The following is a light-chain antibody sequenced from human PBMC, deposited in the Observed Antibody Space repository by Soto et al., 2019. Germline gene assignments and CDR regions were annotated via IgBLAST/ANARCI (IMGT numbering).Light chain of an antibody. V-gene: IGKV3-11*01. CDR2: DAS. CDR3: QQRSNWPSIT. J-gene: IGKJ5*01. CDR1: QSVSSY. Sequence: EFVLTQSPGTLSLSPGEGSTLSFRSSQSVSSYLAWYQQKPGQAPRLLIYDASNRATGIPVRFSGSGSGTDFTLTISSLQSEDFAVYYCQQRSNWPSITFGQGTRLEI.